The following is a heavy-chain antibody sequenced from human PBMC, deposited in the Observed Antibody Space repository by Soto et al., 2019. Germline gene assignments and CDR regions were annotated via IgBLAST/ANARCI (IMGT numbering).Heavy chain of an antibody. J-gene: IGHJ5*02. D-gene: IGHD3-3*01. CDR1: GFTFRSSP. CDR3: AKDLYDFWSGYPPYNWFDP. Sequence: GGSLRLSCAVSGFTFRSSPMSWVRRAPGKGLEWVSGINGGDDSEHYVDSVRGRFTIIRDNSKNLLLLQMNSLRAEDTAVYYCAKDLYDFWSGYPPYNWFDPWGQGTLVTVSS. V-gene: IGHV3-23*01. CDR2: INGGDDSE.